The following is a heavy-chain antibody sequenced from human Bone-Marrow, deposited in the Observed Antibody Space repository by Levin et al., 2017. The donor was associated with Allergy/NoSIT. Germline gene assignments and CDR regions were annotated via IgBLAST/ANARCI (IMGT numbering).Heavy chain of an antibody. CDR3: ARVLAGFDGSAMAYDY. J-gene: IGHJ4*02. CDR1: GASIRSGAYY. D-gene: IGHD3-10*01. V-gene: IGHV4-31*03. Sequence: SETLSLTCTVSGASIRSGAYYWSWVRQPPGQGLEWIGYIYYNGSTYFNPSLKSRVSISVDTSKNQFSLKLSSLTAADTADYDCARVLAGFDGSAMAYDYWGRGSLVTVSS. CDR2: IYYNGST.